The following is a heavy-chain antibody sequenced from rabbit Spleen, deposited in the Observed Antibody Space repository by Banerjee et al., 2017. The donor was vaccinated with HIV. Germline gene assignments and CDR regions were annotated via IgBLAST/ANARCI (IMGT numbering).Heavy chain of an antibody. J-gene: IGHJ4*01. D-gene: IGHD2-1*01. Sequence: QSLEESGGDLVKPGASLTLTCTASGIDFGSDGISWVRQAPGKGLEWIAYINVGSDGGTYYASWVNGRFTISETSSTAVTLQMTSLTAADTATYFCARRDRGHGGLKLWGPGTLVTVS. CDR2: INVGSDGGT. V-gene: IGHV1S40*01. CDR1: GIDFGSDG. CDR3: ARRDRGHGGLKL.